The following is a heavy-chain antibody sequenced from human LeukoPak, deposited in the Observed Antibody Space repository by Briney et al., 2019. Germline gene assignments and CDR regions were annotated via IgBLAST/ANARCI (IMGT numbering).Heavy chain of an antibody. CDR1: GYTFTGYY. CDR3: ARAYSSSYFYFDY. V-gene: IGHV1-2*04. CDR2: INPNSGGT. Sequence: ASVKVSCKASGYTFTGYYMRWVRQAPGQGLEWMGWINPNSGGTNYAQKFQGWVTMTRDTSISTAYMELSRLRSDDTAVYYCARAYSSSYFYFDYWGQGTLVTVSS. D-gene: IGHD6-13*01. J-gene: IGHJ4*02.